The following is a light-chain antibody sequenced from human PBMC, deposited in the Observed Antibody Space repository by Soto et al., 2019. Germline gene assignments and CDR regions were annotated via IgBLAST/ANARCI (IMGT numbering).Light chain of an antibody. CDR2: GAS. Sequence: EIVWTKSPGTMYLSPGERATVSCRASQSISSYLAWYQQKPGQAPRLVIYGASSRATGIPDRFSGSGSGTDLPITNTRLQPQDFAVYYCRQYGRSPCTFGQGTKLQI. J-gene: IGKJ2*02. V-gene: IGKV3-20*01. CDR1: QSISSY. CDR3: RQYGRSPCT.